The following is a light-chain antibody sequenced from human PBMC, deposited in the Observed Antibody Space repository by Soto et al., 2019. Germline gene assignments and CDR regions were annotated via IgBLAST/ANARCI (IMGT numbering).Light chain of an antibody. CDR1: QSVSSSF. CDR2: DAS. Sequence: EIVLTQSPGSLSLSPGEGATLSCRASQSVSSSFFAWYQQKPGQAPSLLIYDASRRATGVADRFSGSGSGTDFTLSISRLEPEYSAVYYCQQYESSVTFGQGTKVEIK. J-gene: IGKJ1*01. V-gene: IGKV3-20*01. CDR3: QQYESSVT.